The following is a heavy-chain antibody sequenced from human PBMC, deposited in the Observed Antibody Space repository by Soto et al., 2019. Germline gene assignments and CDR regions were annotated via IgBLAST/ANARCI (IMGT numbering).Heavy chain of an antibody. Sequence: SVKVSCKASGGTFSSYAISWVRQAPGQGLEWMGGIIPIFGTANYAQKFQGRVTITADESTSTAYMELSSLRSEDTAVYYCARDLRKWEPHYYYYGMDVWGQGTTVTVS. V-gene: IGHV1-69*13. CDR1: GGTFSSYA. D-gene: IGHD1-26*01. CDR3: ARDLRKWEPHYYYYGMDV. J-gene: IGHJ6*02. CDR2: IIPIFGTA.